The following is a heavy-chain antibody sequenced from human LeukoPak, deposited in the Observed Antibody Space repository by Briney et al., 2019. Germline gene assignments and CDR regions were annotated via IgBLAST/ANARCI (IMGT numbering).Heavy chain of an antibody. CDR1: GFNFSGSA. Sequence: GGSLRLSCAVSGFNFSGSAMHWVRQASGKGLEWVGRIRSKANSYSTAYAASVKGRFTISRDDSKNTAYLQMNSLKTEDTAVYYCTSSVVITERTDYWGQGTLVTVSS. CDR3: TSSVVITERTDY. J-gene: IGHJ4*02. CDR2: IRSKANSYST. V-gene: IGHV3-73*01. D-gene: IGHD3-22*01.